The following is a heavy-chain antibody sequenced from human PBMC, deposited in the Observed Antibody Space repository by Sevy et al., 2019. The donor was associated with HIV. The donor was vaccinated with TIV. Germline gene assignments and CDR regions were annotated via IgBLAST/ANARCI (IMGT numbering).Heavy chain of an antibody. Sequence: GGSLRLSCAASGFTFSDYYINWIRQAPGKGLEWVSYISGSSSYTNYADSVKGRFTISRDNPKNSLYLQMNSLRAEDTAVYYCARVGCSISSCPKGDAFDIWGQGTMVTVSS. CDR3: ARVGCSISSCPKGDAFDI. CDR1: GFTFSDYY. J-gene: IGHJ3*02. V-gene: IGHV3-11*06. CDR2: ISGSSSYT. D-gene: IGHD2-2*01.